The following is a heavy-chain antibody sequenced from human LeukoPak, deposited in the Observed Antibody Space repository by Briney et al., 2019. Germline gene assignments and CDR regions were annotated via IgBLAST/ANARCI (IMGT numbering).Heavy chain of an antibody. CDR2: FSGSGGYT. Sequence: PGGSLRLSCAASGFTFSSSAMSWVRQAPGKGLEWVSAFSGSGGYTYYADSVKGRFTISRDNSKNTLYLQMNSLRAEDTAVYYCAKEVSTMTTVDYWGQGTLVTVSS. CDR3: AKEVSTMTTVDY. V-gene: IGHV3-23*01. J-gene: IGHJ4*02. D-gene: IGHD4-17*01. CDR1: GFTFSSSA.